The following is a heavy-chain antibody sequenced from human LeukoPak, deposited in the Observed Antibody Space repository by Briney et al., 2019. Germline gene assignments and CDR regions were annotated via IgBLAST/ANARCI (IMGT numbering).Heavy chain of an antibody. CDR2: INPSGGST. CDR1: GYTFTSYG. Sequence: ASVKVSCKASGYTFTSYGISWVRQAAGQGLEWMGIINPSGGSTSYAQKFQGRVTMTRDTSTSTVYMELSSLRSADTAVYYCAREQQLFYMDVWGKGTTVTVSS. D-gene: IGHD6-13*01. CDR3: AREQQLFYMDV. V-gene: IGHV1-46*01. J-gene: IGHJ6*03.